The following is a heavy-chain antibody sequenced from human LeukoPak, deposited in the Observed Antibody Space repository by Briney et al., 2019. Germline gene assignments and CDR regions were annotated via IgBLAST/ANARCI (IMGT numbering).Heavy chain of an antibody. J-gene: IGHJ6*02. CDR3: ARPFLPLARGKSDIVAKSHYYGMDV. D-gene: IGHD5-12*01. Sequence: PRGSLRLSCAASGFTFSSYSMNWVRQAPGKGLEWVSPICSSSSYIYYADSVKGRFTIYRDNAKNSLYLQMNSLRAEDTAVYYCARPFLPLARGKSDIVAKSHYYGMDVWGQGTTVTVSS. CDR1: GFTFSSYS. CDR2: ICSSSSYI. V-gene: IGHV3-21*01.